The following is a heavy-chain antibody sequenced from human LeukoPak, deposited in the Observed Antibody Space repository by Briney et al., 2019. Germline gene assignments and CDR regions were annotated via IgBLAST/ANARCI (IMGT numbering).Heavy chain of an antibody. J-gene: IGHJ4*02. D-gene: IGHD2-8*01. CDR2: IYTSGST. V-gene: IGHV4-61*02. CDR3: ARDHYAINPNLFDY. CDR1: GGSISSGSYY. Sequence: PSETLSLTCTVSGGSISSGSYYWSWIRQPAGKGLEWIGRIYTSGSTNYNPSLKSRVTMSVDTSKNQFSLKLSSVTAADTAVYYCARDHYAINPNLFDYWGQGTLVTVSS.